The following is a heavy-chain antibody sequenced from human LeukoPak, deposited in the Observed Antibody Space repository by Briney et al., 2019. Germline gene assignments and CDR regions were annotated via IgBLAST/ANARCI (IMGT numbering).Heavy chain of an antibody. V-gene: IGHV3-30-3*01. CDR3: ARDPFGVDYH. CDR1: GFTFSTYA. D-gene: IGHD3-16*01. J-gene: IGHJ5*02. CDR2: ISYDGSNK. Sequence: GGSLRLSCAASGFTFSTYAMSWVRQAPGKGLEWVAVISYDGSNKYYADSVKGRFTISRDNSKNTLYLQMNSLRAEDTAVYYCARDPFGVDYHWGQGTLVTVSS.